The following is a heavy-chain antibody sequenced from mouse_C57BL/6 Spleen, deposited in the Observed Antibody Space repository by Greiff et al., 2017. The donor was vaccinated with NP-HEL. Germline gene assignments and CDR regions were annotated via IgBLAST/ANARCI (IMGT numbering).Heavy chain of an antibody. CDR3: ARQIYGSSSAWFAY. CDR1: GYAFSSSW. D-gene: IGHD1-1*01. J-gene: IGHJ3*01. Sequence: VQLQQSGPELVKPGASVKISCKASGYAFSSSWMNWVKQRPGKGLEWIGRIYPGDGDTNYNGKFKGKATLTADKSSSTAYMQLSSLTSEDSAVYFCARQIYGSSSAWFAYWGQGTLVTVSA. CDR2: IYPGDGDT. V-gene: IGHV1-82*01.